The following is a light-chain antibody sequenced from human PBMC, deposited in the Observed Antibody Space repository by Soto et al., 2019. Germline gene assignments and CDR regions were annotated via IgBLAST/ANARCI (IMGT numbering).Light chain of an antibody. CDR2: AAS. J-gene: IGKJ4*01. CDR3: QQSYSTLT. Sequence: DIQMTQSPSSLSASVGDRVTITCRASQSISSYLNWYQQKPGKAPKLLIYAASSLQSGVPSRFSGSGSGTDFNLTISSLQPEDFATYYCQQSYSTLTFGGGTKVEIK. CDR1: QSISSY. V-gene: IGKV1-39*01.